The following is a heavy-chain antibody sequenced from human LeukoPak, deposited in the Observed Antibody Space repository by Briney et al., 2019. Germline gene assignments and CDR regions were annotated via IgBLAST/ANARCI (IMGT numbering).Heavy chain of an antibody. V-gene: IGHV4-39*01. CDR2: INHSGST. CDR1: GGSISSSSYH. Sequence: PSETLSLTCTVSGGSISSSSYHWGWIRQPPGKGLEWIGEINHSGSTNYNPSLKSRVTISVDTSKNQFSLKLSSVTAADTAVYYCARRYSGYDYFDYWGQGTLVTVSS. CDR3: ARRYSGYDYFDY. D-gene: IGHD5-12*01. J-gene: IGHJ4*02.